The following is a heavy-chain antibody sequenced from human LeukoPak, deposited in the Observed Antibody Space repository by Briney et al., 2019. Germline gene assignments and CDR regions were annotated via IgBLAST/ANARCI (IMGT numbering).Heavy chain of an antibody. V-gene: IGHV4-4*09. D-gene: IGHD5-12*01. J-gene: IGHJ4*02. CDR2: VYISGSS. CDR1: GGSISNYY. Sequence: SETLSLTCSVSGGSISNYYWRWIRQPPGKGLEWIGHVYISGSSNYNPSLRSRVTIALDTSKRQFSLKLSSVTAADTTLYYCATIPLGYSGAYYFDSWGQGTLVTVSS. CDR3: ATIPLGYSGAYYFDS.